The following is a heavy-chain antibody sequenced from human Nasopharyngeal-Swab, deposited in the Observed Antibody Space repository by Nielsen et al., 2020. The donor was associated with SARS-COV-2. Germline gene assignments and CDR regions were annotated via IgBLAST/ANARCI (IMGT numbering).Heavy chain of an antibody. J-gene: IGHJ4*02. Sequence: WIRQPPGKGLEWVSSLSGSGGSTYYADSVKGRFTISRDKSKNTLYLQMNSLRAEDTAVYYCAKLAPYYFDYWGQGTLVTVSS. CDR3: AKLAPYYFDY. V-gene: IGHV3-23*01. CDR2: LSGSGGST.